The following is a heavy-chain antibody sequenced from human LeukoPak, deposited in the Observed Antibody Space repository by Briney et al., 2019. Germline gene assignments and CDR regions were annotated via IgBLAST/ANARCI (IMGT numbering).Heavy chain of an antibody. V-gene: IGHV3-21*01. J-gene: IGHJ4*02. CDR2: ISSSSYI. CDR3: ARGAYGTPPTFFDY. CDR1: GFTFSSYS. D-gene: IGHD2/OR15-2a*01. Sequence: GGSLRLSCAASGFTFSSYSMNWVRQAPGKGLEWVSSISSSSYIYYADSVKGRFTISRDNAKNSLYLQMNSLRAEDTAVYYCARGAYGTPPTFFDYWGQGTLVTVSS.